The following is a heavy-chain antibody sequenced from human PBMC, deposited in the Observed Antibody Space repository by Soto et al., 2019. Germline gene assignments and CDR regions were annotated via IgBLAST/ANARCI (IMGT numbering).Heavy chain of an antibody. D-gene: IGHD6-13*01. CDR2: IYYSGST. CDR3: ATSQDTGYSSSWYPYYFDY. CDR1: GGSISSYY. Sequence: PSETLSLTCTVSGGSISSYYWSWIRQPPGKGLEWIGYIYYSGSTNYNPSLKSRVTISVDTSKNQFSLKLSSVTAADTAVYYCATSQDTGYSSSWYPYYFDYWGQGTLVTVSS. V-gene: IGHV4-59*08. J-gene: IGHJ4*02.